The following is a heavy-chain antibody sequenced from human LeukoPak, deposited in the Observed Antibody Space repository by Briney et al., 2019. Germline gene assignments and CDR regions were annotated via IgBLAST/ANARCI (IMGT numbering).Heavy chain of an antibody. V-gene: IGHV3-48*04. Sequence: PGGSLRLSCAASGFTFSIYSMNWVRQAPGKGLEWVSYISSSNSIIYYADSVKGRFTISRDNAKNSLYLQMNSLRAEDTAVYYCARDSQPYSSPVDSWGQGTLVTVSS. D-gene: IGHD6-19*01. CDR3: ARDSQPYSSPVDS. CDR2: ISSSNSII. J-gene: IGHJ4*02. CDR1: GFTFSIYS.